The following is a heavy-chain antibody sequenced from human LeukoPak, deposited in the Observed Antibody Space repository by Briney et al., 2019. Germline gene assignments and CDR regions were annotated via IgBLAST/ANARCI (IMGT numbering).Heavy chain of an antibody. CDR2: IWYDGSNK. V-gene: IGHV3-33*01. Sequence: GGSLRLSCAASGFTFSSYGMHWVRQAPGKGLEWVAVIWYDGSNKYYADSVKGRFTISRDNSKNTLYLQMNSLRAEDTAVYYCASTSGWYGWYFDLWGRGTLVTVSS. D-gene: IGHD6-19*01. CDR3: ASTSGWYGWYFDL. CDR1: GFTFSSYG. J-gene: IGHJ2*01.